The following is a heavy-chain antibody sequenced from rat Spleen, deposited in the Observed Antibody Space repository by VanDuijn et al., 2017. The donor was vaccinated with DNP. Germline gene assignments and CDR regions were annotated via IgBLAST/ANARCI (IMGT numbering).Heavy chain of an antibody. CDR1: GFTFSDYA. CDR2: IRYDGGST. D-gene: IGHD4-3*01. J-gene: IGHJ2*01. Sequence: EVQLVESGGGLVQPGNSLKLSCAASGFTFSDYAMAWIRQAPTKGLEWVAYIRYDGGSTKYGDSVKGRFTISRDNAKNTLYLQMSSLRSEDMATYYCARWNSGHFDYWGQGVMVPVSS. V-gene: IGHV5-22*01. CDR3: ARWNSGHFDY.